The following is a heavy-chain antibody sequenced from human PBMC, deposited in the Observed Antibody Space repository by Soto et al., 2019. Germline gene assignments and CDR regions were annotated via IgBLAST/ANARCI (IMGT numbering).Heavy chain of an antibody. V-gene: IGHV1-46*01. CDR1: GDTLTDYY. CDR3: ARGGHVVVVTAALDY. D-gene: IGHD2-21*02. Sequence: QVQLVQSGAEVKKPGASVKVSCKASGDTLTDYYIHWVRQAPGQGLEWMGTVNPSGGHTTYAQHFLGRMTMTRDTSTSTPYMELTSLTSEDTAVYYCARGGHVVVVTAALDYWGQGTLVTVSS. J-gene: IGHJ4*02. CDR2: VNPSGGHT.